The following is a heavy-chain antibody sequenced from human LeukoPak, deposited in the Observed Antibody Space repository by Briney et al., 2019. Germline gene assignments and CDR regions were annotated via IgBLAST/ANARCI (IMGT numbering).Heavy chain of an antibody. V-gene: IGHV4-59*08. CDR1: GGSISSFY. J-gene: IGHJ3*02. Sequence: SETLSLTCTVSGGSISSFYWSWIRQPPRKGLEWIGFIYYSGSTNYNPSLKSRVTISVDTSKNQFSLRLSSVTAADTAVYYCARPYSSGWYGAFDIWGQGTMVTVSS. CDR2: IYYSGST. CDR3: ARPYSSGWYGAFDI. D-gene: IGHD6-19*01.